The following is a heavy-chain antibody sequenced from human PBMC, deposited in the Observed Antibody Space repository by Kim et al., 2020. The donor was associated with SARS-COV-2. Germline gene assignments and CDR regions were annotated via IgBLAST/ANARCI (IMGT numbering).Heavy chain of an antibody. CDR1: GFTFSSYD. Sequence: GGSLRLSCAASGFTFSSYDMHWVRQATGKGLEWVSAIEGRFTISRENAKNSLYLQMNSLRAGDTAVYYCARGYSSSWYWAFDIWGQGTMVTVSS. V-gene: IGHV3-13*01. J-gene: IGHJ3*02. CDR3: ARGYSSSWYWAFDI. CDR2: I. D-gene: IGHD6-13*01.